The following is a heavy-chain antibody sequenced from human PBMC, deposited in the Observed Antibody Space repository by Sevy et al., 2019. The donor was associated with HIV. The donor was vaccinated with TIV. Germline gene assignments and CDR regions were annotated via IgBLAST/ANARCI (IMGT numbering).Heavy chain of an antibody. CDR2: ISAYNGNT. J-gene: IGHJ4*02. CDR3: ARSPLWFGELLVGVDY. V-gene: IGHV1-18*01. CDR1: GYTFTSYG. D-gene: IGHD3-10*01. Sequence: ASVKVSCKASGYTFTSYGISWVRQAPGQGLEWMGWISAYNGNTNYAQKLQGRVTMTTDTSTSTAYMELRSLRSDDTAVYYCARSPLWFGELLVGVDYWGQGTLVTVSS.